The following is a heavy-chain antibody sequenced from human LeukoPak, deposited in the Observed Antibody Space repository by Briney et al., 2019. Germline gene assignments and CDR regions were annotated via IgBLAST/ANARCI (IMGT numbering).Heavy chain of an antibody. CDR3: ARGRFYGFSGDS. D-gene: IGHD3-10*01. CDR1: GGAIGRDGYY. V-gene: IGHV4-31*03. J-gene: IGHJ4*02. CDR2: IYHSGAA. Sequence: PSETLSLTCSVSGGAIGRDGYYWNWIRQHPGKGLEWIGFIYHSGAASYNSSLKSRVAISVDTSKNQFSLRLISVTAADTAVYYCARGRFYGFSGDSWGQGSLVTVSS.